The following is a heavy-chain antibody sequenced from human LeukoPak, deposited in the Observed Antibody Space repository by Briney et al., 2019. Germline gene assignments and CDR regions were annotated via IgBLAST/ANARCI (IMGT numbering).Heavy chain of an antibody. J-gene: IGHJ3*02. CDR2: ISYDGGNK. Sequence: AGGSLRLSCAASGFTFSSYGMHWVRQAPGKGLEWVAVISYDGGNKYYADSVNGRFTISRDNPKNTLYLQMNSLKAEDAAVYYCASNYDIVGATKAAFDIWGPGTMVTVSS. D-gene: IGHD1-26*01. CDR1: GFTFSSYG. CDR3: ASNYDIVGATKAAFDI. V-gene: IGHV3-30*03.